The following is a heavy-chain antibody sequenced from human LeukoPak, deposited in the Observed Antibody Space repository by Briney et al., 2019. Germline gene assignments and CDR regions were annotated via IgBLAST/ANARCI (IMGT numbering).Heavy chain of an antibody. J-gene: IGHJ4*02. V-gene: IGHV3-11*01. D-gene: IGHD1-26*01. CDR3: ARFGTRWEGDY. Sequence: GGSLRLSCAASGLTFSDYYMSWIRQAPGKGLEWVSYIGSSGSTTYYADSVKVRFTISRDNAKNSLYLQMNSLRAEDTAVYYCARFGTRWEGDYWGQGTLVTVSS. CDR1: GLTFSDYY. CDR2: IGSSGSTT.